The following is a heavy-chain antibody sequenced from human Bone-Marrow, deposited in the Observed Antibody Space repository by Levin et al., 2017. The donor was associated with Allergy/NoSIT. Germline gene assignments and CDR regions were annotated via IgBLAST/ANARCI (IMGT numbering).Heavy chain of an antibody. V-gene: IGHV4-34*01. CDR1: GGSFSGYH. J-gene: IGHJ3*02. CDR2: IDHTGST. Sequence: SETLSLTCAVYGGSFSGYHWSWIRQPPGKGLEWIGEIDHTGSTNYNPSLKSRVTISMDTSKKQFSLKLSSVTAADTAVYYCARMGNDAFDIWGQGTMVTVSS. CDR3: ARMGNDAFDI.